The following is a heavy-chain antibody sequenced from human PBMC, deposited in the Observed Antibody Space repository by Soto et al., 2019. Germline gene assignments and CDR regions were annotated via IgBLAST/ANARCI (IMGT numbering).Heavy chain of an antibody. CDR1: GFTFSSYE. D-gene: IGHD3-3*01. J-gene: IGHJ6*02. CDR2: ISDSGGTV. V-gene: IGHV3-48*03. Sequence: GGSLRLSCAASGFTFSSYEMTWVRQAPGQGLEWVSYISDSGGTVYYADSVKGRFTVSRDNAQNSVYLQMNSLRTEDTAVYYCARDLLHYDFWICYSAYLHCAMDVWCPG. CDR3: ARDLLHYDFWICYSAYLHCAMDV.